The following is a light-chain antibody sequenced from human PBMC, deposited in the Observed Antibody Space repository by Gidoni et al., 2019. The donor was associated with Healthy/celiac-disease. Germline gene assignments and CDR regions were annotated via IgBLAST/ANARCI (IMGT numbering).Light chain of an antibody. J-gene: IGKJ4*01. V-gene: IGKV3-11*01. CDR3: QQRSNWAPEIT. CDR2: DAS. Sequence: ELVLTQSPATLSLSPGERATLSCRASQSVSSYLAWYQQKPGQAPRLLIYDASNRATGIPARFSGSGSGTDFTLTISSLEHEDFAVYYCQQRSNWAPEITFGGGTKVEIK. CDR1: QSVSSY.